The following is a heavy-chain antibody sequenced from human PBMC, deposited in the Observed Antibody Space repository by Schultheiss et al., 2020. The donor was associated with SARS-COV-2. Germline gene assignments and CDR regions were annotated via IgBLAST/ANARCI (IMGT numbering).Heavy chain of an antibody. J-gene: IGHJ6*02. V-gene: IGHV1-3*01. CDR2: INAGNGNT. CDR1: GYTFTSYA. CDR3: ARDQGSSSAYYYYGMDV. Sequence: ASVKVSCKASGYTFTSYAMHWVRQAPGQRLEWMGWINAGNGNTKYSQKFQGRVTITRDTSASTAYMELSRLRSDDTAVYYCARDQGSSSAYYYYGMDVWGQGTTVTVSS. D-gene: IGHD6-6*01.